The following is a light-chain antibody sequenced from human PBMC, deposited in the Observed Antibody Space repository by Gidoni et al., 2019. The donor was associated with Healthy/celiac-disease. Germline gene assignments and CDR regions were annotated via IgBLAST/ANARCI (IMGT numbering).Light chain of an antibody. CDR3: QQSYRTPWT. CDR1: QSISSY. CDR2: VAS. Sequence: DIQITQSPSSLSASGGDSVTITCRASQSISSYLNWYQQKPGKAPKVLIYVASSLQSGVPSRFSGRGSGTDVTLTSSRLQPEDFATYYWQQSYRTPWTFGQGTKVEIK. V-gene: IGKV1-39*01. J-gene: IGKJ1*01.